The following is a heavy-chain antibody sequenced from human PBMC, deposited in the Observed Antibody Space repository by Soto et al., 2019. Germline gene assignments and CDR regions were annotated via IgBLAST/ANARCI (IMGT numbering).Heavy chain of an antibody. CDR2: IYYSGST. J-gene: IGHJ3*02. CDR1: GGSISSYY. V-gene: IGHV4-59*01. Sequence: SETLSLTCTVSGGSISSYYWSWIRQPPGKGLEWIGYIYYSGSTNYNPSLKSRVTISVDTSKNQFSLKLSSVTAADTAVYYCARDNVEMATPDAFDIWGQGTMVTVSS. D-gene: IGHD5-12*01. CDR3: ARDNVEMATPDAFDI.